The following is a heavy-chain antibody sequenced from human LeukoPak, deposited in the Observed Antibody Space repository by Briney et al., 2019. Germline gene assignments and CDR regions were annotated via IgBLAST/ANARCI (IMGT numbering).Heavy chain of an antibody. CDR1: GFTFSSYG. D-gene: IGHD4-17*01. J-gene: IGHJ4*02. CDR3: ARGMATVTGPFDS. Sequence: GGSLRLSCAASGFTFSSYGMHWVRQAPGKGLEWVAIIWYDGSNKYYADSVKGRFTISRDNSENTLYLQMNSLRAEDTAVYYCARGMATVTGPFDSWGQGTLVTVSS. CDR2: IWYDGSNK. V-gene: IGHV3-33*01.